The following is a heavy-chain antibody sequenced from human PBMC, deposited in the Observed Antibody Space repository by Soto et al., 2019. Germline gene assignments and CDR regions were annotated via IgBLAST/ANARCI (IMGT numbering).Heavy chain of an antibody. CDR1: GFTFSSYS. J-gene: IGHJ6*02. CDR2: ISSSSSYI. Sequence: PGGSLRLSCAASGFTFSSYSMNWVRQAPGKGLEWVSSISSSSSYIYYADSVKGRFTISRDNAKNSLYLQMNSLRAEDTAVYYCATLPAADYYYYGMDVWGQGTTVTV. CDR3: ATLPAADYYYYGMDV. D-gene: IGHD2-2*01. V-gene: IGHV3-21*01.